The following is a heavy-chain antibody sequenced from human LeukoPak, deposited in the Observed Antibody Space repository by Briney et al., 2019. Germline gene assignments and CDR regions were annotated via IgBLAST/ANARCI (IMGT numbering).Heavy chain of an antibody. J-gene: IGHJ4*02. Sequence: ASVKVSCKASGYTFTGYYMHWVRQAPGQGLEWMGWINPNSGGTNYAQKFQGRVTMTRDTSISTAYMELSRLRSDDTAVYYCARVPHCSSTSCYPYYLDYWGQGTLVTVSS. D-gene: IGHD2-2*01. CDR1: GYTFTGYY. CDR2: INPNSGGT. CDR3: ARVPHCSSTSCYPYYLDY. V-gene: IGHV1-2*02.